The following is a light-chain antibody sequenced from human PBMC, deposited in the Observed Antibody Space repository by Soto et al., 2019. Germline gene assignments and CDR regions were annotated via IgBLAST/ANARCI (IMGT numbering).Light chain of an antibody. V-gene: IGLV2-8*01. CDR2: EVV. CDR3: SSYAGSNNLV. CDR1: KNDVGFYDF. J-gene: IGLJ3*02. Sequence: QSALTQPPSASGSPGQSVTISCTGTKNDVGFYDFVSWYQHHPGKAPRLIIYEVVQRPSGVPDRFSGSKSGNTASLTVSGLQAEDEANYYCSSYAGSNNLVFGGGTQLTVL.